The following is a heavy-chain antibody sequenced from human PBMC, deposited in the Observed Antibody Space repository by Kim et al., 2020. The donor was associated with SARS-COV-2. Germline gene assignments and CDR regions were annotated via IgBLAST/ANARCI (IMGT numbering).Heavy chain of an antibody. J-gene: IGHJ6*02. CDR1: GYTFTSYG. Sequence: ASVKVSCKASGYTFTSYGISWVRQAPGQGLEWMGWISAYNGNTNYAQKLQGRVTMTTDTSTSTAYMELRSLRSDDTAVYYCARVVESTWGGSGSYPLYYYGMDVWGQGTTVTVSS. V-gene: IGHV1-18*01. D-gene: IGHD3-10*01. CDR2: ISAYNGNT. CDR3: ARVVESTWGGSGSYPLYYYGMDV.